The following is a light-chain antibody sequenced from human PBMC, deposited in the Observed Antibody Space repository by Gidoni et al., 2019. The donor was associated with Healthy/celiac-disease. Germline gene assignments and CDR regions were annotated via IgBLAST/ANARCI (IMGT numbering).Light chain of an antibody. CDR2: SNN. CDR3: AAWDDSLNAFYV. V-gene: IGLV1-44*01. J-gene: IGLJ1*01. Sequence: QSTLTQPPSASGTPGQRVTISCSGSSSNIGSNTVNWYQQLPGTAPKLLIYSNNQRPSGVPDRFSGSKSGTSASLAISGPQSEDEADYYCAAWDDSLNAFYVFGTGTKVTVL. CDR1: SSNIGSNT.